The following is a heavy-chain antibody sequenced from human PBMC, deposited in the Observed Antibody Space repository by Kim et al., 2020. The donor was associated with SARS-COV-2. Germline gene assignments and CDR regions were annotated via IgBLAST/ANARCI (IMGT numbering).Heavy chain of an antibody. V-gene: IGHV3-30*18. CDR1: GFTFSSYG. CDR2: ISYDGSNK. Sequence: GGSLRLSCAASGFTFSSYGMHWVRQAPGKGLEWVAVISYDGSNKYYADSVKGRFTISRDNSKNTLYLQMNSLRAEDTAVYYCAKDLRQLGMDVWGQGTTVTVSS. CDR3: AKDLRQLGMDV. J-gene: IGHJ6*02. D-gene: IGHD6-13*01.